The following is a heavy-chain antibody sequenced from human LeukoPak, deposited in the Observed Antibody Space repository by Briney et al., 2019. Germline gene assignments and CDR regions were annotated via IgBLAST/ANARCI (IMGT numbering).Heavy chain of an antibody. J-gene: IGHJ4*02. V-gene: IGHV3-23*01. Sequence: PGGSLRLSCAASGFSFGTYAINWVRQAPGKGLEWVSAISGSGGSTYYADSVKGRFTISRDNSKNTLYLQMNSLRAEDTAVYYCAKRAVAGYFDYWGQGTLVTVSS. CDR1: GFSFGTYA. D-gene: IGHD6-19*01. CDR3: AKRAVAGYFDY. CDR2: ISGSGGST.